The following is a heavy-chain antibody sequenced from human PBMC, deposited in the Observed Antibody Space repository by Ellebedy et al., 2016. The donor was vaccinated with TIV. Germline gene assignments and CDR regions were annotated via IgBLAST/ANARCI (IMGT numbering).Heavy chain of an antibody. V-gene: IGHV3-7*04. J-gene: IGHJ4*02. D-gene: IGHD6-13*01. Sequence: GESLKISCAASGFTFSNYWMNWVRQAPGKGLEWVANIKQDGSEKFSMDSVKGRFTISSDNAKNSLYLQMNSLRAEDTAVYYCARGVSMYSSTWFDFDYWGQGTLVTVSS. CDR2: IKQDGSEK. CDR1: GFTFSNYW. CDR3: ARGVSMYSSTWFDFDY.